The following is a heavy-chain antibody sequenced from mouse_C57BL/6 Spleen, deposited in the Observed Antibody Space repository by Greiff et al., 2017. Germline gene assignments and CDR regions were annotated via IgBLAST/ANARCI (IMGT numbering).Heavy chain of an antibody. D-gene: IGHD1-1*01. CDR1: GYAFTNYL. CDR2: INPGSGGT. J-gene: IGHJ3*01. Sequence: VQLQQSGAELVRPGTSVKVSCKASGYAFTNYLIEWVKQRPGQGLEWVGVINPGSGGTNYNEKFKGKATLTADKSSSTAYMQLSSLTSEDSAVDFCARSPNYYGSSYGWFAYWGQGTLVTVAA. CDR3: ARSPNYYGSSYGWFAY. V-gene: IGHV1-54*01.